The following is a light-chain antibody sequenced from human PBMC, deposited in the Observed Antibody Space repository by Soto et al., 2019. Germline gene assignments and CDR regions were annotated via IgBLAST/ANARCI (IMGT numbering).Light chain of an antibody. CDR1: QSIDNW. CDR2: KAS. Sequence: DIQMTQSPSTLSASVGDRVTVTCRASQSIDNWLAWYHQKPGKAPKLLIYKASTLKSGVPSRFSGSGSGTEFTLTISSLQPDDFATYYCQHYNSYSEAFGQGTKVDIK. CDR3: QHYNSYSEA. J-gene: IGKJ1*01. V-gene: IGKV1-5*03.